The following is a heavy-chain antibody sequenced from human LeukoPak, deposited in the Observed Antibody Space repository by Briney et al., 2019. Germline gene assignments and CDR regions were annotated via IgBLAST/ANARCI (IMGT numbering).Heavy chain of an antibody. D-gene: IGHD1-14*01. Sequence: SETLSLTCTVSGGSISSSSYYWGWIRQPPGKGLEWIGSIYYSGSTYYNPSLKSRVTISVDTSKNQFSLKLSSVTAADTAVYYCARDPYHASYGAVFDYWGQGTLVTVSS. CDR1: GGSISSSSYY. J-gene: IGHJ4*02. CDR3: ARDPYHASYGAVFDY. CDR2: IYYSGST. V-gene: IGHV4-39*07.